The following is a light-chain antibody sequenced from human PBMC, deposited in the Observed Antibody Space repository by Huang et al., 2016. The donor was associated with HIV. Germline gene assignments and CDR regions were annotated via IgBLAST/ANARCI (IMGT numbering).Light chain of an antibody. CDR2: GTS. CDR1: QNVGTSY. Sequence: EIVLTQSPGTLSLSPGERATLSCRASQNVGTSYLAWYQQKTGQAPSLLMYGTSSRATGTPDRFSGSGSGTEFTLTISRLEPEDSAVYYCQQYDSSPPLTFGGGTKVEIK. J-gene: IGKJ4*01. V-gene: IGKV3-20*01. CDR3: QQYDSSPPLT.